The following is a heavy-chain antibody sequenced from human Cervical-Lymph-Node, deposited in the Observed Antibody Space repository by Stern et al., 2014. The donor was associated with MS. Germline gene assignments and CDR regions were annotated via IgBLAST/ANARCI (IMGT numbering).Heavy chain of an antibody. D-gene: IGHD3-22*01. CDR1: GYSFTNYW. CDR3: ASNYDTSGPDY. V-gene: IGHV5-51*03. CDR2: IYPADSHT. J-gene: IGHJ4*02. Sequence: EVQLLESGAEVKKPGESLKISCKGSGYSFTNYWIGWVRQMPGKGLELMGIIYPADSHTRYSPSFRGQVTISADQSISTAYLQWSSLQASDTAMYYCASNYDTSGPDYWGQGTLVTVSS.